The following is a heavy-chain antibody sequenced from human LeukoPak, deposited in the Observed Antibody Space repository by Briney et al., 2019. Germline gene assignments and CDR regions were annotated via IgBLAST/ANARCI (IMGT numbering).Heavy chain of an antibody. J-gene: IGHJ4*02. V-gene: IGHV4-59*11. CDR1: GGSISSHY. CDR3: AAIKRGSIFGYFDF. CDR2: LFDSVNT. Sequence: SETLSLTCTVSGGSISSHYWSWIRQPPGKGLEWIAYLFDSVNTKDNPSLQSRLTLSADTSKNQFSLRLSSVTAADTAVYYCAAIKRGSIFGYFDFWGQGIKVTVSS. D-gene: IGHD5-18*01.